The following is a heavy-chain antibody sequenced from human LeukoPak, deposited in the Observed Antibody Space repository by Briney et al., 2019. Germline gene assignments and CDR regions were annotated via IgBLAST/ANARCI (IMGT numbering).Heavy chain of an antibody. J-gene: IGHJ5*02. Sequence: PSETLSLTCTVSGGSISSYWSWIRQPPGKGLEWIGCVYYRGSTNYSPSLKSRLTISVDTSKNQFSLKLNSVTAADTAVYYCARGVGTTSNWFDPWGQGTLVTVSS. CDR3: ARGVGTTSNWFDP. V-gene: IGHV4-59*01. CDR2: VYYRGST. D-gene: IGHD1-1*01. CDR1: GGSISSY.